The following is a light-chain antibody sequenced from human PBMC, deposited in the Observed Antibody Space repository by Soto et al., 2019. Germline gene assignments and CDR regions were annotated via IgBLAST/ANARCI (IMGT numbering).Light chain of an antibody. CDR3: QQYGSSPRT. Sequence: EVVMTQSPATLSVSPWERAILSCRASQSVTSSYLAWYQHKPGQAPRLLIYGASNRATGIPDRFSGSGSGTDFTLTISRLEPEDFAVYYCQQYGSSPRTFGQGTKVDIK. CDR1: QSVTSSY. J-gene: IGKJ1*01. V-gene: IGKV3-20*01. CDR2: GAS.